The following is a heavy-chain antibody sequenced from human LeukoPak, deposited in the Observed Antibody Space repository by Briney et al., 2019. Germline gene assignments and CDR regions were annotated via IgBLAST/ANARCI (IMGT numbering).Heavy chain of an antibody. D-gene: IGHD3-10*01. CDR3: ARGITMVRGPLALHY. J-gene: IGHJ4*02. CDR1: GYAFTSYY. V-gene: IGHV1-46*01. CDR2: INPSGGST. Sequence: ASVKVSCKASGYAFTSYYMHWVRQAPGQGLEWMGIINPSGGSTSYAQKFQGRVTMTRDMSTSTVYMELSSLRSEDTAVYYCARGITMVRGPLALHYWGQGTLVTVSS.